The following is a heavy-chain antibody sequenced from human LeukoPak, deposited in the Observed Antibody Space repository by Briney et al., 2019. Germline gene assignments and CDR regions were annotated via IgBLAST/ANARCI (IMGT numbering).Heavy chain of an antibody. Sequence: PSETLSLTCIVSGGSLNSPNYYWGWIRRPPGKGLEWIGTIYYSGTTYYNPSLKSRLTISVDTSTNQFSLKLTSVTAADTAVYYCARHDYYGSLNWFDPWGQGTLITVSS. D-gene: IGHD3-10*01. V-gene: IGHV4-39*01. CDR2: IYYSGTT. J-gene: IGHJ5*02. CDR1: GGSLNSPNYY. CDR3: ARHDYYGSLNWFDP.